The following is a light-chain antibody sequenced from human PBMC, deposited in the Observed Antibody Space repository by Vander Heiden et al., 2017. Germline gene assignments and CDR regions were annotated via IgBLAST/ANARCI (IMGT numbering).Light chain of an antibody. CDR1: SGHSSYI. CDR3: ETWDSNTWV. Sequence: QPVLTPSSSASASLGSSVKLTCTLSSGHSSYIIAWHQQQPGKAPRYLMKLEGSGSYNKGSGVPDRFAGSSSGADRDLTISNLQAEDEADYYCETWDSNTWVFGGGTKLTVL. V-gene: IGLV4-60*03. CDR2: LEGSGSY. J-gene: IGLJ3*02.